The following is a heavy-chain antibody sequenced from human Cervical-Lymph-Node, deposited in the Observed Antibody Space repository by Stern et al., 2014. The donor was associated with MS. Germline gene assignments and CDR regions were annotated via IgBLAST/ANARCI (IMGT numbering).Heavy chain of an antibody. Sequence: QLQLQESGPGLLRPSETLSLTCTVSGASITSYYWSWIRQPPGKGLEWIGYIYYSGTTNYNASLKGRVAISIDTSKTQFSLRLSSVTAAETAVYYCARATDLWGQGTLVTVSS. CDR3: ARATDL. CDR2: IYYSGTT. CDR1: GASITSYY. J-gene: IGHJ5*02. V-gene: IGHV4-59*01.